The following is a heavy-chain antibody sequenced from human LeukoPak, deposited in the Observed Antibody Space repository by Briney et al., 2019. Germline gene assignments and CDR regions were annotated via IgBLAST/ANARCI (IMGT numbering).Heavy chain of an antibody. CDR2: IYSGGST. Sequence: GGSLRLSCAASGFTVSSNYMSWVRQAPGKGLEWGSVIYSGGSTYYADSVKGRFTISRDNSKNTLYLQMNSLRAEATAVYYCARDRVIPAAVPFSYGMDVWGQGTTVTVSS. D-gene: IGHD2-2*01. J-gene: IGHJ6*02. CDR3: ARDRVIPAAVPFSYGMDV. V-gene: IGHV3-53*01. CDR1: GFTVSSNY.